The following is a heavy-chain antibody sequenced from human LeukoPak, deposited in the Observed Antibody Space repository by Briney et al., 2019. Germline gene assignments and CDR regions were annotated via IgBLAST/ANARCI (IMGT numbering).Heavy chain of an antibody. Sequence: SETLSLTCAVSGGSISSGGYSWSWIRQPPGKGLEWIGYIYHSGSTYYNPSLKSRVTISVDRSKNQFSLKLSSVTAADTAVYYCARWGYGYSLRVFDYWGQGTLVTVSS. CDR2: IYHSGST. CDR1: GGSISSGGYS. J-gene: IGHJ4*02. V-gene: IGHV4-30-2*01. CDR3: ARWGYGYSLRVFDY. D-gene: IGHD5-24*01.